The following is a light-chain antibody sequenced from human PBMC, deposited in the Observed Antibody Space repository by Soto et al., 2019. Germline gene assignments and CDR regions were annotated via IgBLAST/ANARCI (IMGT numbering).Light chain of an antibody. J-gene: IGLJ2*01. Sequence: QSVLTQPPSASGTPGQRVTISCSGSSSNIGSNHVYWYQQFPGMAPKLLMYRSDQRPPGVPDRFSGSKSGTSASLPISGLRSDDEADYYCSARAAILSAVVFGAGTKLTVL. V-gene: IGLV1-47*01. CDR3: SARAAILSAVV. CDR1: SSNIGSNH. CDR2: RSD.